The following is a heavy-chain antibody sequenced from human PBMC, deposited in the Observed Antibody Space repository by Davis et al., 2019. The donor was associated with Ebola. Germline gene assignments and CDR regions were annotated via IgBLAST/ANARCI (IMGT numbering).Heavy chain of an antibody. Sequence: PGGSLRLSCAASGFTFSTYAMAWVRQAPGRGLEWVSTITGSGAGIHSADSVKGRFSVSRDNSKNTLYLHVNSLRVGDTAVYYCAMDPNGDYIGALGYWGQGTLVTVSS. CDR3: AMDPNGDYIGALGY. CDR1: GFTFSTYA. D-gene: IGHD4-17*01. CDR2: ITGSGAGI. V-gene: IGHV3-23*01. J-gene: IGHJ4*02.